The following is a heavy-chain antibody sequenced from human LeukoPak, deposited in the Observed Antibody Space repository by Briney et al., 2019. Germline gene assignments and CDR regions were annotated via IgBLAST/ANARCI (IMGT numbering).Heavy chain of an antibody. Sequence: GASVKVSCKASGYTFTSYDINWVRQAPGDGLEWMGWMNPNRGNTGYAQKFQGRVTMTRTTSISTAYMELSSLRSEDTAVYYCACYGYSYGYYYGMDVWGQGTTVTVSS. CDR2: MNPNRGNT. V-gene: IGHV1-8*01. D-gene: IGHD5-18*01. J-gene: IGHJ6*02. CDR1: GYTFTSYD. CDR3: ACYGYSYGYYYGMDV.